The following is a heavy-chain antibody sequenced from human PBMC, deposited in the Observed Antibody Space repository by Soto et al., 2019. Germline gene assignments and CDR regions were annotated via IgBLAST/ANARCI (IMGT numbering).Heavy chain of an antibody. Sequence: EVPLVESGGGLVQPGGSLRLSCAASGFTFSNYWVHWFRQAPGKGLMWVSRINSAGTTINQADSVEGRFTISRDNGKNTLFLQMNSLRVEDTAVYYCARAGWYRFDYWGQGTLVTVSS. CDR2: INSAGTTI. J-gene: IGHJ4*02. CDR1: GFTFSNYW. V-gene: IGHV3-74*01. D-gene: IGHD6-19*01. CDR3: ARAGWYRFDY.